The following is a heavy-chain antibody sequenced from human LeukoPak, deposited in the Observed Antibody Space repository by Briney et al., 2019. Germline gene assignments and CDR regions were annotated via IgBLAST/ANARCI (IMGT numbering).Heavy chain of an antibody. Sequence: GGSLRLSCAASGFTFNNYAISWVRQAPGKGLEWVSAVSGSAINTYYADSVKGRFTISRDNSKNTLYLQMNSLRAEDTAVYYCAREYRRVTGKSPGIDYWGKGTLVTVSS. CDR2: VSGSAINT. V-gene: IGHV3-23*01. D-gene: IGHD2-21*02. CDR1: GFTFNNYA. J-gene: IGHJ4*02. CDR3: AREYRRVTGKSPGIDY.